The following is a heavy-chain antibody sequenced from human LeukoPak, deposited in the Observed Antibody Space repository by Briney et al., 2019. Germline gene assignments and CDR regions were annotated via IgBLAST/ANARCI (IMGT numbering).Heavy chain of an antibody. Sequence: GGSLRLSCAASGFTFSSYAMHWVRQAPGKGLEWVAVISYDGSNKYYADSVKGRFTISRDNSKNTLYLQMNSLRAEDTAVYYCARDPNSSGWSYYFDYWGQGTPVTVSS. V-gene: IGHV3-30-3*01. CDR3: ARDPNSSGWSYYFDY. D-gene: IGHD6-19*01. J-gene: IGHJ4*02. CDR2: ISYDGSNK. CDR1: GFTFSSYA.